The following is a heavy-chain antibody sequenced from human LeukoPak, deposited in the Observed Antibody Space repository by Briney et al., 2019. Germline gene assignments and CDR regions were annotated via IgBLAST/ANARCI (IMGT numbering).Heavy chain of an antibody. CDR1: GFTFSSYS. J-gene: IGHJ6*04. CDR3: ATHDYGDYAAGYGMDV. D-gene: IGHD4-17*01. Sequence: PGGSLRLSCAASGFTFSSYSMNWVRQAPGKGLEWVSSISSSSSYIYYADSVKGRFTISRDNAKNSLYLQMNSLRAEDMAVYYCATHDYGDYAAGYGMDVWGKGTTVTVSS. V-gene: IGHV3-21*01. CDR2: ISSSSSYI.